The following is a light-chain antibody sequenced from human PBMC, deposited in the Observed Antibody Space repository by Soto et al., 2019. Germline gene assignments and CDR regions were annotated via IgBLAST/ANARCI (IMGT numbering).Light chain of an antibody. CDR1: SSDVGGYNY. CDR3: CSYAGSYTVV. J-gene: IGLJ2*01. V-gene: IGLV2-11*01. Sequence: QSVLTQPRSVSGSPGQSVTISCTGTSSDVGGYNYVSWYHQHPGKAPKLMIYDLSKRPSGVPDRFSGSKSGNTASLTISGLQAEDEADYYCCSYAGSYTVVFGGGTKVTVL. CDR2: DLS.